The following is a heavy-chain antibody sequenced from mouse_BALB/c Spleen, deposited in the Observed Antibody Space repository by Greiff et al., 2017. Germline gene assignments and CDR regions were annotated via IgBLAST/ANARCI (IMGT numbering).Heavy chain of an antibody. Sequence: EVQLQQSGAELVKPGASVKLSCTASGFNIKDTYMHWVKQRPEQGLEWIGRIDPANGNTKYDPKFQGKATITADTSSNTAYLQLSSLTSEDTAVYYCAGGSSYEAWFAYWGQGTLVTVSA. J-gene: IGHJ3*01. D-gene: IGHD1-1*01. CDR2: IDPANGNT. CDR1: GFNIKDTY. CDR3: AGGSSYEAWFAY. V-gene: IGHV14-3*02.